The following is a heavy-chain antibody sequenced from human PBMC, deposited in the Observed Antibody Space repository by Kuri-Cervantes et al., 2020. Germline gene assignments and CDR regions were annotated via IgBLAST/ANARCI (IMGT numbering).Heavy chain of an antibody. D-gene: IGHD2-15*01. CDR2: FDPEDGET. CDR1: GYTLTELS. CDR3: ATASPFRLVVVAATFVAFDI. Sequence: ASVKVSCKVSGYTLTELSMHRVRQAPGKGLEWMGGFDPEDGETIYAQKFQGRVTMTEDTSTDTAYMELSSLRSEDTAVYDCATASPFRLVVVAATFVAFDIWGQGTMVTVSS. V-gene: IGHV1-24*01. J-gene: IGHJ3*02.